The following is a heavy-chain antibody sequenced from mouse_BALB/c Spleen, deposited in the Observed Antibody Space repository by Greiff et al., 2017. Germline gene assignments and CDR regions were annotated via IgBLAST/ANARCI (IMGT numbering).Heavy chain of an antibody. Sequence: DLVKPGASVKLSCKASGYTFTSYWINWIKQRPGQGLEWIGRIAPGSGSTYYNEMFKGKATLTVDTSSSTAYIQLSSLSSEDSAVYFCASRALYGDWFAYWGQGTLVTVSA. D-gene: IGHD1-1*02. CDR1: GYTFTSYW. CDR2: IAPGSGST. V-gene: IGHV1S41*01. J-gene: IGHJ3*01. CDR3: ASRALYGDWFAY.